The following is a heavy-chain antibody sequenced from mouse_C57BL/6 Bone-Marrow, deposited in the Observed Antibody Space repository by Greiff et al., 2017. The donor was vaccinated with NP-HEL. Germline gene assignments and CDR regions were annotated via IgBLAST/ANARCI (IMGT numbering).Heavy chain of an antibody. V-gene: IGHV5-9*01. Sequence: EVKVEESGGGLVKPGGSLKLSCAASGFTFSSYTMSWVRQTPEKRLEWVATISGGGGNTYYPDSVKGRFTISRDNAKNTLYLQMSSLRSEDTALYYCARQYYGSRGYFDYWGQGTTLTVSS. J-gene: IGHJ2*01. CDR2: ISGGGGNT. CDR3: ARQYYGSRGYFDY. D-gene: IGHD1-1*01. CDR1: GFTFSSYT.